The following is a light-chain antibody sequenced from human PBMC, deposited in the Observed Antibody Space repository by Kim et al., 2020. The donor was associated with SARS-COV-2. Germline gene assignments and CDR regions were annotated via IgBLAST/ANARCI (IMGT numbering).Light chain of an antibody. J-gene: IGLJ3*02. CDR3: AAWDDSLSGGV. V-gene: IGLV1-47*01. CDR2: KNN. Sequence: QSVLTQPPSASGTPGQRVTISCSGSSSNIGSNFVYWYQQLPGTAPKLLIYKNNQRPSGVPDRFSGSKSGTSASLAISALRSEDEADYYCAAWDDSLSGGVFGGGTKLAVL. CDR1: SSNIGSNF.